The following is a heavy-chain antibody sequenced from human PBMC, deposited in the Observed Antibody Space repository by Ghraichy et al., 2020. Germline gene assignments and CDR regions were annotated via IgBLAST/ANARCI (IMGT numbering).Heavy chain of an antibody. CDR1: GFTFSSYS. J-gene: IGHJ6*02. V-gene: IGHV3-21*01. CDR2: ISSSSSYI. CDR3: ARDRGAGGPGSLAVAGKGYGMDV. D-gene: IGHD6-19*01. Sequence: GGSLRLSCAASGFTFSSYSMNWVRQAPGKGLEWVSSISSSSSYIYYADSVKGRFTISRDNAKNSLYLQMNSLRAEDTAVYYCARDRGAGGPGSLAVAGKGYGMDVWGQGTTVTVSS.